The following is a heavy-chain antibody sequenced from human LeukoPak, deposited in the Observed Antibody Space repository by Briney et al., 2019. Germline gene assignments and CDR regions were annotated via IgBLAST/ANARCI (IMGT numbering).Heavy chain of an antibody. J-gene: IGHJ5*02. CDR3: ARASIVVVPAASNWFDP. V-gene: IGHV4-59*01. D-gene: IGHD2-2*01. CDR2: IYCSGST. CDR1: GGSISSYY. Sequence: SETLSLTCTVSGGSISSYYWSWIRQPPGKGLEWIGYIYCSGSTNYNPSLKSRVTISVDTSKNQFSLKLSSVTAADTAVYYCARASIVVVPAASNWFDPWGQGTLVTVSS.